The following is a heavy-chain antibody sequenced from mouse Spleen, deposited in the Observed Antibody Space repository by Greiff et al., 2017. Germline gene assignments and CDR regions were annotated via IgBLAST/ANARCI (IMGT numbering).Heavy chain of an antibody. Sequence: QVQLQQSGAELVMPGASVKLSCKASGYTFTSYWMHWVKQRPGQGLEWIGEIDPSDSYTNYNQKFKGKATLTVDKSSSTAYMQLSSLTSEDSAVYYCARGETTIYAMDYWGQGTSVTVSS. V-gene: IGHV1-69*01. CDR1: GYTFTSYW. CDR2: IDPSDSYT. J-gene: IGHJ4*01. D-gene: IGHD2-12*01. CDR3: ARGETTIYAMDY.